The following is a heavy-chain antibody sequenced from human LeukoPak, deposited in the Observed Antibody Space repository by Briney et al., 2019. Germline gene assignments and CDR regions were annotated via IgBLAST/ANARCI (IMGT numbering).Heavy chain of an antibody. CDR1: GGSINNYY. D-gene: IGHD5-12*01. J-gene: IGHJ4*02. CDR2: IYYSGST. V-gene: IGHV4-59*01. Sequence: SETLSLTCTVSGGSINNYYWTWIRQPPGKGLEWIGYIYYSGSTNYNPSLKSRVTISLDTSKNQFSLKLSSVTAADTAVYYCARDGYSGNDGLWGQGSLVTVSS. CDR3: ARDGYSGNDGL.